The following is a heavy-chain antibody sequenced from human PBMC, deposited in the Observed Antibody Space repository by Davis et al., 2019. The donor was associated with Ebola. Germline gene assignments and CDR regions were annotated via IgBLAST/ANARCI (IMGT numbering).Heavy chain of an antibody. CDR3: AMSYVFFDY. J-gene: IGHJ4*02. CDR2: VYSSGST. D-gene: IGHD3-10*02. Sequence: MPSETLSLTCAVSGGSISSGGYSWSWIRQPPGKRLEWTGFVYSSGSTYYNPSLKSRVTISVDTSKNQFSLKLRSVTAADTAVYYCAMSYVFFDYWGQGTLVTVSS. CDR1: GGSISSGGYS. V-gene: IGHV4-30-2*03.